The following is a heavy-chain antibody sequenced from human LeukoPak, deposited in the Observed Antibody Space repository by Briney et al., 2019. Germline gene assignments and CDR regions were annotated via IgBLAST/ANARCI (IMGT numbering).Heavy chain of an antibody. Sequence: PGGSLRLSCAASGFTFSSYWMSWVRQAPGKGLEWLANIKQDGSEKYYLGSAKGRFTISRDNAKNSLDLQMSSLRAEDSAVYYCARGLIAAAGTGYYYYHGMDVWGQGTTVTVSS. V-gene: IGHV3-7*04. CDR1: GFTFSSYW. CDR3: ARGLIAAAGTGYYYYHGMDV. D-gene: IGHD6-13*01. J-gene: IGHJ6*02. CDR2: IKQDGSEK.